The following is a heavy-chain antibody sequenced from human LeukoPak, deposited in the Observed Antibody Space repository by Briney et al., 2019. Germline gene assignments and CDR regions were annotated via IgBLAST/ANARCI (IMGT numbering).Heavy chain of an antibody. D-gene: IGHD7-27*01. CDR2: MWADGIQK. CDR1: GFTFSNYG. CDR3: AKDLLTGNDAFDI. Sequence: GGSLRLSCAASGFTFSNYGFHWVRQAPGKGLEWVAAMWADGIQKYYAASVKGRFTISRDNSKNALYLQMNSLRAEDTAVYYCAKDLLTGNDAFDIWGQGTMVTVSS. V-gene: IGHV3-30*02. J-gene: IGHJ3*02.